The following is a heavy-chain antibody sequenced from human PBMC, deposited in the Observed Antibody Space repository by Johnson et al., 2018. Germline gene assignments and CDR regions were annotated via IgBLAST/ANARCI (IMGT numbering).Heavy chain of an antibody. CDR2: ISGSGGST. V-gene: IGHV3-23*04. CDR3: ARGSYKGYGRYYYYYMEG. J-gene: IGHJ6*03. CDR1: GFTFSSYA. Sequence: VQLVQSGGGLVQPGGSLRLSCAASGFTFSSYAMSWVRQAPGKGLEWVSAISGSGGSTYYADSVKGRFTISRDNTKKSLYLQMNGLRADDTAVYYCARGSYKGYGRYYYYYMEGWVEGTTVTVS. D-gene: IGHD1-14*01.